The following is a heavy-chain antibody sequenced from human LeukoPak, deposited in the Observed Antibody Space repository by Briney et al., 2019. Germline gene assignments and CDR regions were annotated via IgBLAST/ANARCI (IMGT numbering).Heavy chain of an antibody. CDR3: ARVEYYYGSGSPSGGYYYYGMDV. D-gene: IGHD3-10*01. J-gene: IGHJ6*02. CDR2: TYYRSKWYN. CDR1: GDSVSSNSAA. Sequence: SQTLSLTCAISGDSVSSNSAAWNWIRQSPSRGLEWLGRTYYRSKWYNDYAVSAKSRITINPDTSKNQFSLQLNSVTPEDTAVYYCARVEYYYGSGSPSGGYYYYGMDVWGQGTTVTVSS. V-gene: IGHV6-1*01.